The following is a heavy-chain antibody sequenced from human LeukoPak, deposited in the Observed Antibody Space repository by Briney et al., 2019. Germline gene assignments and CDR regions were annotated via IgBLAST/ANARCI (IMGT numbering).Heavy chain of an antibody. V-gene: IGHV3-11*01. CDR3: ARADRGYSYGYNLHY. J-gene: IGHJ4*02. CDR1: GFTFSDYY. CDR2: ISSSGSTI. D-gene: IGHD5-18*01. Sequence: GGSPRLSCAASGFTFSDYYMSWIRQAPGKGLEWVSYISSSGSTIYYADSVQGRLTISRDNAKKSLYLQMNSLRAEDTAVYYCARADRGYSYGYNLHYWGQGTLVTVSS.